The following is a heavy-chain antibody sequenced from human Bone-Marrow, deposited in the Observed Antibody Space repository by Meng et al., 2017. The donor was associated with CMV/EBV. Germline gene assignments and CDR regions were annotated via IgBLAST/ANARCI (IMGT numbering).Heavy chain of an antibody. Sequence: SQTLSLTCTVSGGSISSSSYYCGWIRQPPGKGLEWIGRIYFSGSTHYNPSLESRVTISLDTSKNRVSLRLPSVTAADTAVHYCARQYVGGGYFYYGMDVWGQGTTVTFSS. J-gene: IGHJ6*02. V-gene: IGHV4-39*01. CDR1: GGSISSSSYY. D-gene: IGHD3-16*01. CDR2: IYFSGST. CDR3: ARQYVGGGYFYYGMDV.